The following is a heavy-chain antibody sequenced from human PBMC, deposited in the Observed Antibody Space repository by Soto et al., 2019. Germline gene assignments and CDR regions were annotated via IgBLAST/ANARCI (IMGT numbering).Heavy chain of an antibody. CDR1: GFTFSSYG. D-gene: IGHD6-13*01. V-gene: IGHV3-33*01. J-gene: IGHJ4*02. CDR2: IWYDGSNK. Sequence: QVQLVESGGGVVQPGRSLRLSCAASGFTFSSYGMHWVRQAPGKGLEWVAVIWYDGSNKYYADSVKGRFTISRDNSNNTLYLQMNSLRAEDTAVYYCATSHGRQQLAYYWGQGTLVTVSS. CDR3: ATSHGRQQLAYY.